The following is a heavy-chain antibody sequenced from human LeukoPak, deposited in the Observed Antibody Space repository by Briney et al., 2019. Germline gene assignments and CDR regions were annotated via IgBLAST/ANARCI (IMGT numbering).Heavy chain of an antibody. V-gene: IGHV3-23*01. Sequence: GGSLRLSCAASGFTFSSYAMSWFRQAPGKGLKWVSTINDNGDGTYYADSVKGRFTISRDNSYNTVSLQMNSLRDEDTGVYYCAKGLRTGVGPYMGYHYYMDVWGKGATVTVSS. D-gene: IGHD3-16*01. CDR1: GFTFSSYA. J-gene: IGHJ6*03. CDR3: AKGLRTGVGPYMGYHYYMDV. CDR2: INDNGDGT.